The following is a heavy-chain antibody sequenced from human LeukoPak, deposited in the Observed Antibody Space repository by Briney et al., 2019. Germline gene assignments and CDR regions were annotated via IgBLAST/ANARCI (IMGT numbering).Heavy chain of an antibody. Sequence: GGSLRLSCAASGITFRSYSMNWVRQAPGKGLEWVSSISGGSNYIYYADSVKGRFTISRDNAKNSLYLQMNSLRAEDTALYHCARGNYYDSSGYYEDWGQGTLVTVSS. V-gene: IGHV3-21*04. CDR3: ARGNYYDSSGYYED. J-gene: IGHJ4*02. CDR1: GITFRSYS. D-gene: IGHD3-22*01. CDR2: ISGGSNYI.